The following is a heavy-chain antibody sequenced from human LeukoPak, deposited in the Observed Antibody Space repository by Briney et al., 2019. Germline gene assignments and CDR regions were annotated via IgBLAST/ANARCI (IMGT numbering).Heavy chain of an antibody. CDR3: AKGRTQLWLDDAFDI. V-gene: IGHV3-48*04. J-gene: IGHJ3*02. CDR2: ISSSGSPI. Sequence: GGSLRLSCAASGFIFSSYGMNWVRQAPGKGLEWVSYISSSGSPIYYADSVKGRFTISRDNAKNSLYLQMNSLRAEDTAVYSCAKGRTQLWLDDAFDIWGQGTMVTVSS. CDR1: GFIFSSYG. D-gene: IGHD5-18*01.